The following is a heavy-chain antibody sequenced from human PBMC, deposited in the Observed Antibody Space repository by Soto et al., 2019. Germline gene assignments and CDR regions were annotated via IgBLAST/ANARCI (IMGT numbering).Heavy chain of an antibody. CDR1: GFTFSSYS. J-gene: IGHJ6*02. CDR3: ARGFSVKWLLSGMDV. V-gene: IGHV3-21*01. CDR2: ISSSSSYI. D-gene: IGHD1-26*01. Sequence: GGSLRLSCAASGFTFSSYSMNRVRQAPGKGLEWVSSISSSSSYIYYADSVKGRFTISRDNAKNSLYLQMNSLRAEDTAVYYCARGFSVKWLLSGMDVWGQGTTVTVSS.